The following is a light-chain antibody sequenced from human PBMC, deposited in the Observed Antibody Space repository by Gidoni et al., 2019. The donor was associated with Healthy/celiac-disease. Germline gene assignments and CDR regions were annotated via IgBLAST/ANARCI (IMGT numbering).Light chain of an antibody. CDR3: AAWDDSLSGPV. CDR2: RNN. V-gene: IGLV1-47*02. J-gene: IGLJ2*01. Sequence: QSVLTQPPPPSGTPGQRVTISCSGSSSNIGSNYVYWYQQLPGTAPKLLIYRNNQRPSGVPDRFSGSKSGTSASLAISGLRSEDEADYYCAAWDDSLSGPVFGGGTKLTVL. CDR1: SSNIGSNY.